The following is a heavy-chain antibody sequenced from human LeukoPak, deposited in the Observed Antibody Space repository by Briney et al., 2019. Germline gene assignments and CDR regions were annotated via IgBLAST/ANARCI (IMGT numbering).Heavy chain of an antibody. Sequence: QPGGSLRLSCAASGFTFSSYGMHWVRQAPGKGLEWVSAISGSGGSTYYADSVKGRFTISRDNSKNTLYLQMNSLRAEDTAVYYCAKGPRFTYSGSYPFDYWGQGTLVTVSS. CDR1: GFTFSSYG. CDR3: AKGPRFTYSGSYPFDY. CDR2: ISGSGGST. D-gene: IGHD1-26*01. J-gene: IGHJ4*02. V-gene: IGHV3-23*01.